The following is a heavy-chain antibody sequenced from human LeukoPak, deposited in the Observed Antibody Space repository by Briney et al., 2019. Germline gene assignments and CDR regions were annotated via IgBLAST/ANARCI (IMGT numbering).Heavy chain of an antibody. CDR3: ANGRSPYSPFDI. Sequence: PGGSLRLSCAASGFTFDDYARHWVRQAPGKGLEWVAGISWNRGSIVYADSVKGGITISRDNAKNSLSVQMTSLRAEATALSYCANGRSPYSPFDIWGQGTMVTVSS. J-gene: IGHJ3*02. CDR1: GFTFDDYA. D-gene: IGHD1-26*01. V-gene: IGHV3-9*01. CDR2: ISWNRGSI.